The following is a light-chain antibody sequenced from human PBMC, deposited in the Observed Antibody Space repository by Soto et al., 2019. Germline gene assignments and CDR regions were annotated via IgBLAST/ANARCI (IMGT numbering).Light chain of an antibody. CDR1: QSVSRY. CDR2: DAS. V-gene: IGKV3-11*01. CDR3: QQRSNWPIT. Sequence: EIVLTQSPATLSLSPGERATLSCRASQSVSRYLAWYQQKPGQAPRLLIYDASNRATGIPARFSGSGSGTDFTLTINSLEPEDFALYYCQQRSNWPITFGQGTRLEIK. J-gene: IGKJ5*01.